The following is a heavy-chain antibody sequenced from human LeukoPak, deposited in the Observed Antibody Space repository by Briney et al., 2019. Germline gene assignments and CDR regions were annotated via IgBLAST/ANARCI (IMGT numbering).Heavy chain of an antibody. CDR3: ASHQGYRHDY. D-gene: IGHD2-15*01. V-gene: IGHV3-7*01. Sequence: GGSLRLSCAVSGFTFSSYWMSWVRQAPGKGLEWVANIKQDGSEKYVDSVKGRFTISRDNAKNSPYLQMNSLRVEDTAVYYCASHQGYRHDYWGQGTLVTVSS. J-gene: IGHJ4*02. CDR1: GFTFSSYW. CDR2: IKQDGSEK.